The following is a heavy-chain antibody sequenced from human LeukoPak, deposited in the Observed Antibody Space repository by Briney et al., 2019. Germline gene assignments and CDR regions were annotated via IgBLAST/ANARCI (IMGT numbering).Heavy chain of an antibody. CDR3: ASLDDGADY. D-gene: IGHD1-1*01. CDR1: GGSFSGYY. CDR2: INHSGST. V-gene: IGHV4-34*01. Sequence: SETLSLTCAVYGGSFSGYYWSWIRQPPGKGLEWIGEINHSGSTNYNPSLKSRVTISVDTSKNQFSLKLSSVTAADTAVYYCASLDDGADYWGQGTLVTVSS. J-gene: IGHJ4*02.